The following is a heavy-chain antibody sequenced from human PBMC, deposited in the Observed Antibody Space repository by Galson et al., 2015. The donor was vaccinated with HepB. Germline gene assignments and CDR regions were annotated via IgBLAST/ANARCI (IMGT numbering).Heavy chain of an antibody. CDR1: GGSISSYY. V-gene: IGHV4-4*07. J-gene: IGHJ5*02. CDR3: ARDRSDFWSGYGWFDP. Sequence: SETLSLTCTVSGGSISSYYWSWIRQPAGKGLEWIGRIYTSGSTNYNPSLKSRVTMSVDTSKNQFSLKLSSVTAADTAVYYCARDRSDFWSGYGWFDPWGQGTLVTVSS. CDR2: IYTSGST. D-gene: IGHD3-3*01.